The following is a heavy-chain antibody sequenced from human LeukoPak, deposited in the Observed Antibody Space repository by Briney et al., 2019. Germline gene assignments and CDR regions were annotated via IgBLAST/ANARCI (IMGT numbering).Heavy chain of an antibody. V-gene: IGHV1-24*01. D-gene: IGHD3-10*01. J-gene: IGHJ4*02. CDR3: ARWVVRGVQDY. Sequence: ASVKVSCKVSGYTLTELSMHWVRQAPGKGLEWMGGFDPEDGETIYAQEFQGRVTMTTDTSTSTAYMELRSLRSDDTAVYYCARWVVRGVQDYWGQGTLVTVSS. CDR2: FDPEDGET. CDR1: GYTLTELS.